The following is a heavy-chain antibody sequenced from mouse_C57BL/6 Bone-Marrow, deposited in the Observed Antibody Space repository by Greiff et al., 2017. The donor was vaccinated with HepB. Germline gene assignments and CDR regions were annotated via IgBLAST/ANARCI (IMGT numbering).Heavy chain of an antibody. CDR2: IHPSDSDT. J-gene: IGHJ4*01. CDR3: AINLYYSNPYAMDY. CDR1: GYTFTSYW. D-gene: IGHD2-5*01. V-gene: IGHV1-74*01. Sequence: QVQLQQSGAELVKPGASVKVSCKASGYTFTSYWMHWVKQRPGQGLEWIGRIHPSDSDTNYNQKFKGKATLTVDKSSSTAYMQFSSLTSEDSAVYYCAINLYYSNPYAMDYWGQGTSVTVSS.